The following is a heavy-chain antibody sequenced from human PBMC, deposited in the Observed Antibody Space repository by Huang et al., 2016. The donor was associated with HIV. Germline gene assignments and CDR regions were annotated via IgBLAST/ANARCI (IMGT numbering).Heavy chain of an antibody. CDR1: GQSVRAVA. J-gene: IGHJ5*02. V-gene: IGHV1-24*01. Sequence: QVQLVQFGAEVKKPGASVKVHCKVSGQSVRAVAMPWVRQAPGKGLAWMGGVDAIEGVTVYPQKFQGRVSMTEETSTDTAYMELSGLRSDDTAVYYCVTSRKTISGGRVGWFDPWGQGTLVTVSS. D-gene: IGHD3-3*01. CDR3: VTSRKTISGGRVGWFDP. CDR2: VDAIEGVT.